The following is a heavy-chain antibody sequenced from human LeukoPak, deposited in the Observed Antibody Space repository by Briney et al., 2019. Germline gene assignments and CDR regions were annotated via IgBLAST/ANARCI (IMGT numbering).Heavy chain of an antibody. D-gene: IGHD5-18*01. CDR1: GFTVSSSH. CDR3: ARDRRYSYIDY. V-gene: IGHV3-7*04. CDR2: IKQDGSEK. J-gene: IGHJ4*02. Sequence: GGSLRLSCAVSGFTVSSSHMSWFRQAPGKGRQGLANIKQDGSEKYYVDSVKGRFTISRDNAKNSLYLQMNSLRAEDTAVYYCARDRRYSYIDYWGQGTLVTVSS.